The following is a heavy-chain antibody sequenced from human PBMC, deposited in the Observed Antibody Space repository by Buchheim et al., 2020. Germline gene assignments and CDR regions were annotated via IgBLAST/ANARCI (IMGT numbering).Heavy chain of an antibody. D-gene: IGHD6-19*01. CDR2: IWYDGSNK. CDR1: GFTFSSYG. V-gene: IGHV3-33*01. CDR3: ARDLYPGIAVAGNNYYYGMDV. Sequence: QVQLVESGGGVVQPGRSLRLSCAASGFTFSSYGMHWVRQAPGKGLEWVAVIWYDGSNKYYADSVKGRFTISRDNSKNTLYLQMNSLRAEDTAVYYCARDLYPGIAVAGNNYYYGMDVWGQGTT. J-gene: IGHJ6*02.